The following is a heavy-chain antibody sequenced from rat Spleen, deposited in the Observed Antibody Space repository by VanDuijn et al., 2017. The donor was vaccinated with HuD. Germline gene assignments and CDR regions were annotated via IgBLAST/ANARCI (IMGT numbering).Heavy chain of an antibody. CDR1: GFIFSDYD. CDR2: ISTGGDIA. Sequence: EVQLVESGGDLVQPGRSLKLSCSASGFIFSDYDMAWVRQAPTKGLEWIASISTGGDIAYYRGSVKGRFTISRDDAKNTQYLQMDSLGSDDTATYYCASWDYWGQGVMVTVSS. J-gene: IGHJ2*01. V-gene: IGHV5S13*01. D-gene: IGHD5-1*01. CDR3: ASWDY.